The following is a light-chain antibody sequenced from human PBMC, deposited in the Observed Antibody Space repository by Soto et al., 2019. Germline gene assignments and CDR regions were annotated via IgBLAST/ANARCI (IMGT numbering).Light chain of an antibody. CDR2: EVN. CDR1: SSDVGGYDY. J-gene: IGLJ3*02. Sequence: SALTQPASVSGSPGQSITISCTGTSSDVGGYDYVSWYQHHPGKAPKLMIYEVNNRPSGVSNRFSGSKSGNTASLTISGLQAEDEADYFCSSYTRTNTRVFGGGTQLTVL. V-gene: IGLV2-14*01. CDR3: SSYTRTNTRV.